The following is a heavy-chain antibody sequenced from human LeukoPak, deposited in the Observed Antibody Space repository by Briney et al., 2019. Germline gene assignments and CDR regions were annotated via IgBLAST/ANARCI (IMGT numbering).Heavy chain of an antibody. CDR1: GYTFTSYG. Sequence: ASVRVSCKVSGYTFTSYGITWVRQAPGQGLEWMGWISAYDGNTNYAQKLQGRVTMTTDTSTSTAYMELRSLRSDDTAVYYCARDREAAAGFDAFDIWGQGTMVTVSS. CDR2: ISAYDGNT. J-gene: IGHJ3*02. CDR3: ARDREAAAGFDAFDI. D-gene: IGHD6-13*01. V-gene: IGHV1-18*01.